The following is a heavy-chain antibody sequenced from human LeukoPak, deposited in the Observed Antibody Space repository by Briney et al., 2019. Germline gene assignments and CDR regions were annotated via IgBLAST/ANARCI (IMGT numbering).Heavy chain of an antibody. CDR2: IYSGGST. CDR3: ARYYYDSSGQNWFDS. Sequence: PGGSLRLSCVASGFTFSSYAMSWVRQAPGKGLEWVSLIYSGGSTYYADSVKGRFTISRDNSKDTLYLQMNSLRAEDTAVYYCARYYYDSSGQNWFDSWGQGTLVTVSS. D-gene: IGHD3-22*01. CDR1: GFTFSSYA. J-gene: IGHJ5*01. V-gene: IGHV3-53*01.